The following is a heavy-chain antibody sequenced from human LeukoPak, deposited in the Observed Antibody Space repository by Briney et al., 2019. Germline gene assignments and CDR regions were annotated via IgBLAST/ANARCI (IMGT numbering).Heavy chain of an antibody. D-gene: IGHD3-16*01. CDR3: LRHGADDWFDT. J-gene: IGHJ5*02. CDR2: IYSDGGT. CDR1: GGSITSYH. Sequence: SETLSLTCSVSGGSITSYHWSWIRQPPGKEQEWIGYIYSDGGTNSNPSLKSRVTISRDMSKNRFSLKLRSVSAADTAIYFFLRHGADDWFDTWGQGTLVTVSS. V-gene: IGHV4-4*09.